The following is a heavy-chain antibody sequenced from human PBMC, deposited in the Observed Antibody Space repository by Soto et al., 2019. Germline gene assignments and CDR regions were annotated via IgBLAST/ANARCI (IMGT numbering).Heavy chain of an antibody. J-gene: IGHJ6*02. Sequence: RGESLKISCKGSGYSFTSYWIGWVRQMPGKGLEWMGIIYPGDSDTRYSPSFQGQVTISADKSISTAYLQWSSLKASDTAMYYCAVSSEYSSSSDIGYGMDVWGQGTTVTVSS. CDR3: AVSSEYSSSSDIGYGMDV. V-gene: IGHV5-51*01. CDR1: GYSFTSYW. D-gene: IGHD6-6*01. CDR2: IYPGDSDT.